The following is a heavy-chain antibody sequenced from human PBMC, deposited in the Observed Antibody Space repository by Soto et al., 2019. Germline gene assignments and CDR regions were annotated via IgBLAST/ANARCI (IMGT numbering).Heavy chain of an antibody. V-gene: IGHV1-18*04. D-gene: IGHD2-8*01. CDR1: GYTFSNYA. CDR2: ISPYNGNA. Sequence: VKVSCKTSGYTFSNYAISWVRQAPGQGLEWMGWISPYNGNANYTEKFQGRVSMTTDTSTTTAYMELTSLTSDDTAIYYCARATSLIMAAPAYWGQGTLVTVSS. CDR3: ARATSLIMAAPAY. J-gene: IGHJ4*02.